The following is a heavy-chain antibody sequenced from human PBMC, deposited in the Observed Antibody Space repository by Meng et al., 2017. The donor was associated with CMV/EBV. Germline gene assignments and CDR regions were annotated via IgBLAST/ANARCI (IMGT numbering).Heavy chain of an antibody. J-gene: IGHJ6*02. CDR3: AKLPAPMDV. CDR2: INHSGST. Sequence: SETLSLTCAVYGGSFSGYYWSWIRQLPGKGLEWIGEINHSGSTNYNPSLKSRVTISVDTSKNQFSLKLSSVTAADTAVYYCAKLPAPMDVWGQGTTVTVSS. V-gene: IGHV4-34*01. CDR1: GGSFSGYY.